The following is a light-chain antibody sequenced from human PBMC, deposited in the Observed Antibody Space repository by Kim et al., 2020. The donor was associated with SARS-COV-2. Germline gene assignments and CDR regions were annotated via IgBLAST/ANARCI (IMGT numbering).Light chain of an antibody. CDR3: QQLDT. CDR1: QDISNY. V-gene: IGKV1-33*01. J-gene: IGKJ2*01. CDR2: DAS. Sequence: PSPLSASVGDRVTITCQASQDISNYLNWYQQKPGKAPKLLIYDASNLETGVPSRFSGSGSGTDFTFTISSLQPEDIATYYCQQLDTFGQGTKLEI.